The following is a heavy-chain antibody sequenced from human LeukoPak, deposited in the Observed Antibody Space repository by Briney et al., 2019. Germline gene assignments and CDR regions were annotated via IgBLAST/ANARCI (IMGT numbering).Heavy chain of an antibody. J-gene: IGHJ5*02. D-gene: IGHD3-22*01. V-gene: IGHV3-23*01. CDR2: ISGSGGST. CDR1: GFTFSSYD. Sequence: GGSLRLSCAASGFTFSSYDMSWVRQAPGKGLEWVSAISGSGGSTYYADSVKGRFTISRDNSKNTLYLQMNSLRAEDTAVYYCALSPPNYDSSGYYHWGQGTLVTVSS. CDR3: ALSPPNYDSSGYYH.